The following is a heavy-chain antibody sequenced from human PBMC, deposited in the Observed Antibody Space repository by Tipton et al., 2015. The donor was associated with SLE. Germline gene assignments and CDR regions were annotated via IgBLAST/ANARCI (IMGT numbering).Heavy chain of an antibody. CDR1: GGSFRGYY. D-gene: IGHD3-3*01. V-gene: IGHV4-34*01. Sequence: TLSLTCAVYGGSFRGYYWSWIRQPPGKGLEWIGEINHSGSTNYNPSLKSRVTISVDTSKNQFSLKLSSVTAADTAVYYCARGGDGFWSGYYLPWGQGTLVTVSS. CDR2: INHSGST. CDR3: ARGGDGFWSGYYLP. J-gene: IGHJ5*02.